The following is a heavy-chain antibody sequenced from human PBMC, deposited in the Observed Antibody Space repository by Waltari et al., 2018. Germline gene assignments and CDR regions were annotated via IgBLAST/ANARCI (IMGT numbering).Heavy chain of an antibody. V-gene: IGHV1-18*01. CDR2: ISAYNGNT. D-gene: IGHD3-3*01. CDR1: GYTFTSYG. CDR3: ARALIFGVVLGAFDI. Sequence: QVQLVQSGAEVKKPGASVKVSCKASGYTFTSYGISWVRQAPGQGLEWMGWISAYNGNTNYAQKLQGRVTMTTDTSTSTVYMELRSLRSDDTAVYYCARALIFGVVLGAFDIWGQGTMVTVSS. J-gene: IGHJ3*02.